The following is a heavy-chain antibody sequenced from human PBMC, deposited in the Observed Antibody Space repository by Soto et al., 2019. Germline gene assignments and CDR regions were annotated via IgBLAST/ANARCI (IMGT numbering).Heavy chain of an antibody. V-gene: IGHV1-2*02. CDR3: ARDYGDYQFDY. D-gene: IGHD4-17*01. Sequence: ASVKVSCKASGYTFTDYYVHWVRQAPGRGLEWMGWINPNSGGTNYAQNFQGRVTMTRDTSISTSYLDLRSLTSDDTAMYYCARDYGDYQFDYWGQGTLVTVSS. CDR2: INPNSGGT. CDR1: GYTFTDYY. J-gene: IGHJ4*02.